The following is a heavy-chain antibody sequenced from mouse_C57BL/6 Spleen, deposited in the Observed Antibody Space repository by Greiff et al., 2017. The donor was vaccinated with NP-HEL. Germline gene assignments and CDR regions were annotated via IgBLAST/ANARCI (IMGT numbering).Heavy chain of an antibody. Sequence: EVKLVESGGDLVKPGGSLKLSCAASGFTFSSYGMSWVRQTPDKRLEWVATISSGGSYTYYPDSVKGRFTISRDNAKNNLYLQMSSLKSEDTAMYYCARDGYWFAYWGQGTLVTVSA. D-gene: IGHD2-3*01. CDR3: ARDGYWFAY. J-gene: IGHJ3*01. V-gene: IGHV5-6*01. CDR1: GFTFSSYG. CDR2: ISSGGSYT.